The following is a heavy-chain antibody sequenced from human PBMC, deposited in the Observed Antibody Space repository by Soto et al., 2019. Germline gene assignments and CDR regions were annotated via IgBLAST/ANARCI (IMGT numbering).Heavy chain of an antibody. J-gene: IGHJ4*02. V-gene: IGHV3-30-3*01. CDR1: GFTFSSYA. CDR2: ISYDGSNK. CDR3: ARDRYSSNRGPFDY. D-gene: IGHD6-19*01. Sequence: QVQLVESGGGMVQPGRSLRLSCAASGFTFSSYAMHWVRQAPGKGLEWVAVISYDGSNKYYADSVKGRFTISRDNSKNTLYLQMNSLRAEDTAVYYCARDRYSSNRGPFDYWGQGTLVTVSS.